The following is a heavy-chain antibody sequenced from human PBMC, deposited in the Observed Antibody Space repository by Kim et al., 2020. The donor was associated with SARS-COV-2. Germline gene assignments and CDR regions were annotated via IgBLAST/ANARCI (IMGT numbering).Heavy chain of an antibody. CDR1: GGSISSYY. CDR3: ARGEATSPGDY. D-gene: IGHD1-26*01. J-gene: IGHJ4*02. V-gene: IGHV4-59*01. Sequence: SETLSLTCTVSGGSISSYYWSWIRQPPGKGLEWIGYIYYSGSTNYNPSLKSRVTISVDTSKNQFSLKLSSVTAADTAVYYCARGEATSPGDYWGQGTLVTVSS. CDR2: IYYSGST.